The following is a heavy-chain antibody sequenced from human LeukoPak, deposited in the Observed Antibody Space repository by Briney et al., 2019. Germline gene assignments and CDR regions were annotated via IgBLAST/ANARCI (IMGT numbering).Heavy chain of an antibody. Sequence: GGSLRLSCAASGFTFSSYSMNWVRQAPGKGLEWVSSISSSSSYIYYADSVKGRFTISRDNAKNSLYLQMNSLRAEDTAVYYCARDGRSYYDSSAPLGLFDYWGQGTLVTVSS. CDR2: ISSSSSYI. CDR3: ARDGRSYYDSSAPLGLFDY. CDR1: GFTFSSYS. J-gene: IGHJ4*02. V-gene: IGHV3-21*01. D-gene: IGHD3-22*01.